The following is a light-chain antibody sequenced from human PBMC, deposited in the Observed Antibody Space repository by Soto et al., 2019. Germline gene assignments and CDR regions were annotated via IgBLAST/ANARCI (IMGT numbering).Light chain of an antibody. CDR3: AAWDDSLNGLVV. J-gene: IGLJ2*01. V-gene: IGLV1-44*01. CDR1: SSNIGSNT. Sequence: QSVLTQPPSASGTPGQRVTISCSGSSSNIGSNTVNWYQQLPGTAPKLLIYSDNQRPSGVPDRFSGSKSGTSASLAISGLQSEGEADYYCAAWDDSLNGLVVFGGGTQLTV. CDR2: SDN.